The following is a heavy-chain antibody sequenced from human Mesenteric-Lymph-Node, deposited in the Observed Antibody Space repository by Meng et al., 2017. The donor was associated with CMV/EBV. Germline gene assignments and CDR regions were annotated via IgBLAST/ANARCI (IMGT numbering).Heavy chain of an antibody. D-gene: IGHD3-10*01. CDR2: IIPIFGTA. V-gene: IGHV1-69*01. Sequence: CKASGGTFSSYAISWVRQAPGQGLEWMGGIIPIFGTANYAQKFQGRVTITADESTSTAYMELSSLRSEDTAVYYCAAMVRGVPDYWGQGTLVTVSS. CDR1: GGTFSSYA. CDR3: AAMVRGVPDY. J-gene: IGHJ4*02.